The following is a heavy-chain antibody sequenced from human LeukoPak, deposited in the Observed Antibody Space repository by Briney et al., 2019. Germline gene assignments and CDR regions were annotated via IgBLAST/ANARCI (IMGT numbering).Heavy chain of an antibody. D-gene: IGHD6-19*01. J-gene: IGHJ4*02. CDR2: ISSSSSYI. Sequence: GGSLRLSCAASGSTFSSYTMNWVRQAPGKGLEWVSSISSSSSYIYYADSVKGRFTISRDNAKNSLYLQMNSLRAEDTAVYYCARAHRGWYDYWGQGTLVTVSS. V-gene: IGHV3-21*01. CDR1: GSTFSSYT. CDR3: ARAHRGWYDY.